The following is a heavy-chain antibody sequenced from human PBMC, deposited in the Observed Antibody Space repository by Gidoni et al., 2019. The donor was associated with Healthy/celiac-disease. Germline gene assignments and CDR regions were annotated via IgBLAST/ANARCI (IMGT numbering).Heavy chain of an antibody. CDR1: GFTFDDYA. CDR2: ISWNSGSI. V-gene: IGHV3-9*01. J-gene: IGHJ3*02. D-gene: IGHD3-10*01. CDR3: VRVAGAFDI. Sequence: EVQLVESGGGWGQPGRSLRLSCAAYGFTFDDYAMHWVRQAPGKGLGWVSGISWNSGSIGYADSVKGRFTISRDNAKNSLYLQMNSLRAEDTALYYCVRVAGAFDIWGQGTMVTVSS.